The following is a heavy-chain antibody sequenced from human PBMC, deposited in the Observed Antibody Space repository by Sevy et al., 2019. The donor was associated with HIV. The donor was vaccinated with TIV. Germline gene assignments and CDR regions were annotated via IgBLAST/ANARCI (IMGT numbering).Heavy chain of an antibody. D-gene: IGHD4-4*01. V-gene: IGHV4-31*03. CDR2: IYYSGST. Sequence: SETLCLTCTVSGGSISSGGYYWSWIRQHPGKGLEWIGCIYYSGSTYYNPSLKSRVTISIDTSKHQFSLKLSSLTAADTAVYYCARDPPYSNLPEYWGQGTLVTVSS. CDR1: GGSISSGGYY. CDR3: ARDPPYSNLPEY. J-gene: IGHJ4*02.